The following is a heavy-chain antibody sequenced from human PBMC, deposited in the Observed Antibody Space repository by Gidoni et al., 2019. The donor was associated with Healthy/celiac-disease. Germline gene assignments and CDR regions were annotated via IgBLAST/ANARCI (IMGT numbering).Heavy chain of an antibody. CDR1: GSTFSSYS. Sequence: EVQLVESGGGLVKPGGYLRLSCAASGSTFSSYSMNWVRQAPGKGLEWVSSISSSSSYIYYADSVKGRFTISRDNAKNSLYLQMNSLRAEDTAVYYCARDSRWDDAFDIWGQGTMVTVSS. D-gene: IGHD1-26*01. V-gene: IGHV3-21*01. CDR2: ISSSSSYI. J-gene: IGHJ3*02. CDR3: ARDSRWDDAFDI.